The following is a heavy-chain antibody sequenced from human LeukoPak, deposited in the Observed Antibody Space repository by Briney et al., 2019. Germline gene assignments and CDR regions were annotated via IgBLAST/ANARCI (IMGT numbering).Heavy chain of an antibody. V-gene: IGHV3-48*02. Sequence: PGGSLRLSCAASGFTFSSYSMNWVRQAPGKGLEWVSYISSSSSTIYYADSVKGRFTTSRDNAKNSLYLQMNSLRDEDTAVNYCARGSSGWYGFDPWGQGTLVTVSS. J-gene: IGHJ5*02. CDR1: GFTFSSYS. CDR3: ARGSSGWYGFDP. CDR2: ISSSSSTI. D-gene: IGHD6-19*01.